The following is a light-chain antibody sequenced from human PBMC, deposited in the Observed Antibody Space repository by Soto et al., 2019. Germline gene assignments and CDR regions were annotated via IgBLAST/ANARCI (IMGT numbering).Light chain of an antibody. V-gene: IGKV3-20*01. CDR3: KHYSGSSVT. J-gene: IGKJ5*01. Sequence: DSVLTQSPGTLSLSPGDRATLSCRASQSVSSGVLAWYQQKPGQAPRLLIYGASMRATGIPDRFSGSGSGTDFTLIISRLEPEDFAVYYWKHYSGSSVTFGQGTRLEIK. CDR2: GAS. CDR1: QSVSSGV.